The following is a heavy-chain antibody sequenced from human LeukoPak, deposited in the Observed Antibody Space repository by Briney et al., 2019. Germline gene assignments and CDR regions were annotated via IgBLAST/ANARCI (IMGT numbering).Heavy chain of an antibody. CDR1: GGSITSHS. D-gene: IGHD2/OR15-2a*01. J-gene: IGHJ5*02. CDR2: IFYTGHT. V-gene: IGHV4-59*11. CDR3: ARDTDRISSPGSWFDP. Sequence: SETLSLTCTVSGGSITSHSWSWIRQPPGKGLEWIGYIFYTGHTNYNPSLGSRVTISVDTSKAQFSLRLTSVTAADTAVYFCARDTDRISSPGSWFDPWGQGTLVTVSS.